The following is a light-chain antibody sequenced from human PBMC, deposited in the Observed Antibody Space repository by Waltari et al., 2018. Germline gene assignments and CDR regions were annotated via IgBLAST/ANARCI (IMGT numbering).Light chain of an antibody. CDR1: QSITSY. Sequence: DIQMTQSPSSLSASVGDRVTIPCRATQSITSYLNWYQQKPGKAPKLLIYAASSLQSGVPSRFSGSGSGTDFTLTISSLQPEDFATYYCQQSYSTPTFGQGTKV. CDR3: QQSYSTPT. V-gene: IGKV1-39*01. CDR2: AAS. J-gene: IGKJ1*01.